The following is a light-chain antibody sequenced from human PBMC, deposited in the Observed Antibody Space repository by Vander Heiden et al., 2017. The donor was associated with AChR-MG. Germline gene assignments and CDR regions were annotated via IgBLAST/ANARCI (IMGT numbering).Light chain of an antibody. V-gene: IGLV2-14*01. CDR1: SSNVVGNNY. Sequence: QSALTQPASVSGSPGQSLTISCTGTSSNVVGNNYYSWCQQHPGKAPKLMIYDVSKRPSGVANRLSGAKSGNTASLTISGRQAEDEADYYCSSYTSSSTLVVFGTGTKVTVL. CDR3: SSYTSSSTLVV. CDR2: DVS. J-gene: IGLJ1*01.